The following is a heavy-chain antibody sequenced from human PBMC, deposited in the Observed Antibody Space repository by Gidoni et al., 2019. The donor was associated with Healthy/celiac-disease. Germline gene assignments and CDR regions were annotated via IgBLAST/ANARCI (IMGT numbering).Heavy chain of an antibody. CDR1: GFTFGDYA. CDR2: IRSKAYGGTT. D-gene: IGHD4-17*01. Sequence: EVQLVESGGGLVQPGRSLRLSCTASGFTFGDYAMSWVRQAPGKGLEWVGFIRSKAYGGTTEYAASVKGRFTISRDDSKSIAYLQMNSLKTEDTAVYYCTRGDYGDYLTFDYWGQGTLVTVSS. J-gene: IGHJ4*02. CDR3: TRGDYGDYLTFDY. V-gene: IGHV3-49*04.